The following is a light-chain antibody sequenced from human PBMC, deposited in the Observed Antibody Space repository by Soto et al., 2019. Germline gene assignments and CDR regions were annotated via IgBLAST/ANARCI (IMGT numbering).Light chain of an antibody. CDR1: SSDVGGFNY. Sequence: QAVVTQPASVSGSPGQSITISCTGTSSDVGGFNYVSWYQQHPGKAPKLMIYDVTNRSSGVSYRFSGSKSGNTASLTISGLQAEDEADYYCNSYTSSSTYVFGTGTQLTVL. CDR3: NSYTSSSTYV. CDR2: DVT. V-gene: IGLV2-14*03. J-gene: IGLJ1*01.